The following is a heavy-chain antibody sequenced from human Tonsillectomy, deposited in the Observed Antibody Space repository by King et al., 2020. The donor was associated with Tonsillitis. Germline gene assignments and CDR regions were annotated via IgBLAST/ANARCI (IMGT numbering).Heavy chain of an antibody. CDR2: ISGYNVNT. V-gene: IGHV1-18*01. J-gene: IGHJ6*02. CDR3: ARDRKDYSHSSGYYGYGMDV. D-gene: IGHD3-22*01. Sequence: GQLVQSGAEVKKPGASVKVSCKASGYTFTSYGISWVRQAPGQGLEWMGWISGYNVNTNYAQKPRGRVSMTTDTSKSTAYMELRSLGSDDTAVYYCARDRKDYSHSSGYYGYGMDVWGQGTTVTVSS. CDR1: GYTFTSYG.